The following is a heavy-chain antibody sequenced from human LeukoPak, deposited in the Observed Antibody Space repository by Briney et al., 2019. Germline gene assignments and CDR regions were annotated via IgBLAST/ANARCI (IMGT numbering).Heavy chain of an antibody. CDR2: VIPVFGTA. D-gene: IGHD2/OR15-2a*01. Sequence: SVKVSCKASGGTFTRHAISWVRQAPGQGLEWMGRVIPVFGTANYSQKFQGRLTITADEPTSTTHMELRSLKSDDTAVYYCASAGYFKPLDFWGQGTLVTVSS. J-gene: IGHJ4*02. CDR1: GGTFTRHA. V-gene: IGHV1-69*13. CDR3: ASAGYFKPLDF.